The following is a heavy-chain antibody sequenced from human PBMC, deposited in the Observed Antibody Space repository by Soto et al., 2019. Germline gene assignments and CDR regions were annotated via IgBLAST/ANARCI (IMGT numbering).Heavy chain of an antibody. CDR2: IYHSEST. D-gene: IGHD6-13*01. CDR3: AMVPGP. CDR1: GGSISSGGYS. Sequence: QLQLQESGPGLVKPSQTLSLTCAVSGGSISSGGYSWSWIRKPPGKGLEWIGYIYHSESTYYNPSLKSRVTISADRSKQQFSLRLSSVTAAVRAVYYCAMVPGPWGQGTLVTVSS. V-gene: IGHV4-30-2*01. J-gene: IGHJ5*02.